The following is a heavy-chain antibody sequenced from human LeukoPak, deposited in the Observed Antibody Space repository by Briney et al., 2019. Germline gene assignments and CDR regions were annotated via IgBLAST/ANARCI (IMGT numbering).Heavy chain of an antibody. J-gene: IGHJ5*02. D-gene: IGHD6-19*01. Sequence: GGSLRLSCAASGFTFSSYAMTWVRQAPGKGLEWVSGISGSDDSTYYADSVKARFTIARDNSGHTLYLQMNSLRVDDTAVYYCARDRTSSGWYHNWFDPWGQGTLVTVSS. CDR3: ARDRTSSGWYHNWFDP. CDR1: GFTFSSYA. CDR2: ISGSDDST. V-gene: IGHV3-23*01.